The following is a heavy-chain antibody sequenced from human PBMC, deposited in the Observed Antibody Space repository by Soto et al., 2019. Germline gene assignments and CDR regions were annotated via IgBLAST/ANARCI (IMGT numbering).Heavy chain of an antibody. CDR3: ARVPGREQSLADFEY. CDR1: GFDFSSYG. Sequence: QVQLVASGGGVVQPGRSLRLSCAASGFDFSSYGLHWVRQAPGKGLEWVANIWYDGSNVHYADSVRGRFTISRDNSKNTLYLQMNSLRAEDTAVYYCARVPGREQSLADFEYWGRGTLVTVSS. V-gene: IGHV3-33*01. CDR2: IWYDGSNV. J-gene: IGHJ4*02. D-gene: IGHD6-19*01.